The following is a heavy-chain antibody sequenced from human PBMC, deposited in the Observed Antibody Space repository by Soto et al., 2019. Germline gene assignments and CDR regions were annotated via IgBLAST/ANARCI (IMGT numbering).Heavy chain of an antibody. CDR1: GGSISSYY. V-gene: IGHV4-59*01. D-gene: IGHD6-19*01. J-gene: IGHJ3*02. Sequence: PETLSLTCTVSGGSISSYYWSWIRQPPGKGLEWIGYIYYSGSTNYNPSLKSRVTISVDTSKNQFSLKLSSVTAADTAVYYCARVLASSGWYGGHDAFDIWGQGTMVTVSS. CDR3: ARVLASSGWYGGHDAFDI. CDR2: IYYSGST.